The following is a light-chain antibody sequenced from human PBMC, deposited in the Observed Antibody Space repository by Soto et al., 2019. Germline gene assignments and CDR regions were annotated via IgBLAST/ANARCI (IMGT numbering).Light chain of an antibody. Sequence: EIVLTQSPATLSLSPGERASLSCGASQSISNTLAWYQHKPGLAPRLLIYDASTRATGIPDRFSGSRSGTDFTLTISGLEPEDFAVYYCQQYGSSPQVTFGGGTKVEIK. CDR2: DAS. J-gene: IGKJ4*01. CDR1: QSISNT. V-gene: IGKV3D-20*01. CDR3: QQYGSSPQVT.